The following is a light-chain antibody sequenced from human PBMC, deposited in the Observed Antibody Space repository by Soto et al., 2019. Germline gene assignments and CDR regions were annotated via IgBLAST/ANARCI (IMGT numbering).Light chain of an antibody. CDR2: DAS. Sequence: DIQMTQSPSSLSASVGDRVTITCRASQSISNYLNWYQQKPGKAPNLLIYDASSLQSGVPSRFSGSGSGTDFTLTISSRQPEDFATYDCQQSYSTPPVTFGQGTKLEIK. J-gene: IGKJ2*01. CDR1: QSISNY. V-gene: IGKV1-39*01. CDR3: QQSYSTPPVT.